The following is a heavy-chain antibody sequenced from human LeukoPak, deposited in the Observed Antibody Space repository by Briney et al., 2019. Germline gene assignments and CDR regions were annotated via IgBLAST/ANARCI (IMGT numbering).Heavy chain of an antibody. J-gene: IGHJ4*02. CDR1: GFTFSNYW. CDR2: IKEDGSEK. Sequence: GGSLRLSCAASGFTFSNYWMNWVRQAPGKGLEWVANIKEDGSEKYYVDSVKGRFTISRDNAKNSLYLQMDSLRAEDTAVYYCARDSQHLNFDHWGQGPLVTVSS. D-gene: IGHD3-3*02. CDR3: ARDSQHLNFDH. V-gene: IGHV3-7*04.